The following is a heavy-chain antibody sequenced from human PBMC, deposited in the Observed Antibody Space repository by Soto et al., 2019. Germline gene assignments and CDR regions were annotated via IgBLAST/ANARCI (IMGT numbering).Heavy chain of an antibody. CDR2: IYWDDDK. CDR1: GFSLTGSGVG. CDR3: ARFLWSDTSLYYFDY. D-gene: IGHD3-3*01. Sequence: SGPTLVNPTQTLTLTCTFSGFSLTGSGVGVGWIRQPPGKALEWLALIYWDDDKRYSPSLKSRLTITKDTSKNQVALTVTNMDPVDTATYYCARFLWSDTSLYYFDYWGQGTLVTVSS. V-gene: IGHV2-5*02. J-gene: IGHJ4*02.